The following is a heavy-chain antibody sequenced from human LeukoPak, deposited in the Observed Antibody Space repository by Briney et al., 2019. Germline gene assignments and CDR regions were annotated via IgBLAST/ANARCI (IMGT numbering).Heavy chain of an antibody. V-gene: IGHV1-8*03. CDR1: GYTFSSYD. J-gene: IGHJ6*03. CDR3: ARDWRRRATNYYYYYMDV. CDR2: MNPNSGNT. Sequence: RASVKVSCRASGYTFSSYDINWVRQATGQGLEWMGWMNPNSGNTGYAQKFQGRVTITADKSTSTAYMELSSLRSEDTAVYYCARDWRRRATNYYYYYMDVWGKGTTVTVSS. D-gene: IGHD5-24*01.